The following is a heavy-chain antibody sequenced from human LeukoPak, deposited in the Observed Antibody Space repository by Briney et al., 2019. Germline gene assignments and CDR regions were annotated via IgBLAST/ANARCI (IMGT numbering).Heavy chain of an antibody. CDR3: RCTSHRDYFDY. CDR2: INHYGST. D-gene: IGHD2-2*01. V-gene: IGHV4-34*01. CDR1: GGSFSYYY. J-gene: IGHJ4*02. Sequence: PSETLSLTCAVYGGSFSYYYWTWIRQSPGKGLEWIGEINHYGSTNYNPSLKSRVTISVDTSKKQFSLKLSSVTVADTAVYYCRCTSHRDYFDYWGQGTLVTVSS.